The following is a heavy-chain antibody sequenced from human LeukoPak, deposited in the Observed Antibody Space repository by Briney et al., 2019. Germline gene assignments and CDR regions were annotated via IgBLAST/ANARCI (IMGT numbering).Heavy chain of an antibody. D-gene: IGHD3-10*01. J-gene: IGHJ5*02. CDR3: AREKVVGFGDLNWFDP. Sequence: PGGSLRLSCAASGFTFSSYSMNWVRQAPGKGLEWVSYISSSSSTIHYADSVKGRFSISRDNAKNSLYLQMNTLRDEDTAVYYCAREKVVGFGDLNWFDPWGQGTLVIVSS. CDR1: GFTFSSYS. CDR2: ISSSSSTI. V-gene: IGHV3-48*02.